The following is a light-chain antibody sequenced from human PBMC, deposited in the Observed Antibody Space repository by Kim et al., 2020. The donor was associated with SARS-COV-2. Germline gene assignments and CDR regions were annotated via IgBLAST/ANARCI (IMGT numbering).Light chain of an antibody. V-gene: IGKV3-20*01. CDR3: QQYSRSPLT. J-gene: IGKJ4*01. Sequence: CPGGSATPSCRPSQSVSSIYLAWYQQKSGRAPRLLIYGASNRVTGTPDRFSGSGSGTDFTLTISRLEPEDFAVYYCQQYSRSPLTFGGGTKVDIK. CDR1: QSVSSIY. CDR2: GAS.